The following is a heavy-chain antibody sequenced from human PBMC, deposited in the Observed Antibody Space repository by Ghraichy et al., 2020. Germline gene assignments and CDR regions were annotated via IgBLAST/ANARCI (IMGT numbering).Heavy chain of an antibody. D-gene: IGHD3-22*01. J-gene: IGHJ4*02. CDR2: NGSNGNYI. V-gene: IGHV3-21*01. CDR3: ARHLADHFDSSGYLLDY. CDR1: GFTFSSYS. Sequence: GGSRRLSCAASGFTFSSYSMNWVRQAPGKGLEWVSSNGSNGNYIYYADSVKGRFTISRDNAKNSLYLQMNSLKAEDTAVYYCARHLADHFDSSGYLLDYWGQGTLVTVSS.